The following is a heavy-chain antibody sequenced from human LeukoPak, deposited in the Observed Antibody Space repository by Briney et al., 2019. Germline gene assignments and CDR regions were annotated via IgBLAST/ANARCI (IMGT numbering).Heavy chain of an antibody. Sequence: GGSLRLSCAASGLTFNDYWMTWVRQAPGKGLEWVAPIKQDGSEKYYVDSLKGRFTISRDNAKNSLFLQMNSLRAEDTAVYYCVRDCSSASLSSGCYYAMDVWGKGTTVTVSS. CDR3: VRDCSSASLSSGCYYAMDV. D-gene: IGHD2-2*01. J-gene: IGHJ6*04. CDR1: GLTFNDYW. V-gene: IGHV3-7*03. CDR2: IKQDGSEK.